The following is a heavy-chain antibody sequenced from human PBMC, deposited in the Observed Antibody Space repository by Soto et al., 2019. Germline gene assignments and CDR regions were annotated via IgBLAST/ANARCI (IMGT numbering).Heavy chain of an antibody. V-gene: IGHV4-39*01. CDR1: GGSISSSSYY. Sequence: QLQLQESGPGLVKPSETLSLTCTVSGGSISSSSYYWGWIRQPPGKGLEWIGSIYYSGSTYYNPSLKSRVTISVDTSKNQFSLMLSSVTAADTAVYYCARRGVERGYDYWGQGTLVTVSS. J-gene: IGHJ4*02. D-gene: IGHD3-22*01. CDR3: ARRGVERGYDY. CDR2: IYYSGST.